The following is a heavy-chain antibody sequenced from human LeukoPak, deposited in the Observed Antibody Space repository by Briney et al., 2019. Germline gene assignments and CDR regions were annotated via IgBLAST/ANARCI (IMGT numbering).Heavy chain of an antibody. CDR1: GYTFTSYD. CDR2: MNPNSGNT. D-gene: IGHD2-15*01. Sequence: ASVKVSCKASGYTFTSYDINWVRQATGQGLEWMGWMNPNSGNTGYAQKCHGRVTMTRNTSIRTDYMALSSLRSEDTAVYSCARSGYCSGGSCYNRGNWFDPWGQGTLVTVSS. J-gene: IGHJ5*02. CDR3: ARSGYCSGGSCYNRGNWFDP. V-gene: IGHV1-8*01.